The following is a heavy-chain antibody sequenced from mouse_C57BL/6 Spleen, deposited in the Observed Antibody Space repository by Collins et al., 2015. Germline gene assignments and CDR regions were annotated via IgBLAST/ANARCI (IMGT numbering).Heavy chain of an antibody. D-gene: IGHD2-1*01. V-gene: IGHV1-69*01. CDR2: IDPSDSYT. CDR3: ARGRNLFAY. J-gene: IGHJ3*01. Sequence: QVQLQQPGAELVMPGASVKLSCKASGYTFTSYWMHWVKQRPGQGLEWIGEIDPSDSYTNYNQKFKGKSTLTVDKSSSTAYMQLSSLTSEDSAVYYCARGRNLFAYWGQGDSGHCLC. CDR1: GYTFTSYW.